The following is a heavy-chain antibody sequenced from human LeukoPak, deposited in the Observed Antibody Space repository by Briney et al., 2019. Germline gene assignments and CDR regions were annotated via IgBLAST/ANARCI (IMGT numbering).Heavy chain of an antibody. D-gene: IGHD5-24*01. J-gene: IGHJ5*01. CDR2: IKEDGSRQ. V-gene: IGHV3-7*01. CDR1: GFTFSTYW. Sequence: GGSLRLSCAASGFTFSTYWMSWVCQTPGKGLEWVANIKEDGSRQYYVDSVKGRFTISRDNAKNSLYLQMNSLRVEDTAVYYCARDGGGYDSWGQGTLVTVSS. CDR3: ARDGGGYDS.